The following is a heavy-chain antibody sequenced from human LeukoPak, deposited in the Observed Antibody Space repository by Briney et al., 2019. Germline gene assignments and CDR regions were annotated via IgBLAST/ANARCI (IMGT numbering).Heavy chain of an antibody. V-gene: IGHV3-74*01. J-gene: IGHJ4*02. CDR1: GFAFSYYW. Sequence: GGSLRLSCAASGFAFSYYWMHWVRQVPGKGLVWFLHINSDGSSTTYADSVKGRFTISRDHAKNTLDLQMNSLRAEDSALYYCAAEGGYDSGSPLDYWGQGTLVTVSS. CDR2: INSDGSST. D-gene: IGHD3-10*01. CDR3: AAEGGYDSGSPLDY.